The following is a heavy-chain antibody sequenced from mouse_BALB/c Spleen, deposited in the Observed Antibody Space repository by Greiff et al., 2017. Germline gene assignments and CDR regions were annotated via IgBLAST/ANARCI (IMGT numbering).Heavy chain of an antibody. CDR3: ARDHRYY. J-gene: IGHJ3*01. V-gene: IGHV5-17*02. CDR2: ISSGSSTI. CDR1: GFTFSSFG. Sequence: EVQLQESGGGLVQPGGSRKLSCAASGFTFSSFGMHWVRQAPEKGLEWVAYISSGSSTIYYADTVKGRFTISRDNPKYTLFLQMTSLRSEDTAMYYCARDHRYYWGQGTLVTVSA.